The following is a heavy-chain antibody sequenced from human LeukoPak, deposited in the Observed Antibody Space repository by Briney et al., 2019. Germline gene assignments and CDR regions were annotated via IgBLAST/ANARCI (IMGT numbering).Heavy chain of an antibody. CDR2: INPNSGGT. V-gene: IGHV1-2*02. CDR3: ARFMARALGYYYYMDV. Sequence: ASVKVSCKTSGYSFIDYYIHWVRQAPGQGLEWMGWINPNSGGTNYAQKFQGRVTMTRDTSISTAYMELSRLRSDDTAVYYCARFMARALGYYYYMDVWGKGTTVTVSS. CDR1: GYSFIDYY. J-gene: IGHJ6*03. D-gene: IGHD5-24*01.